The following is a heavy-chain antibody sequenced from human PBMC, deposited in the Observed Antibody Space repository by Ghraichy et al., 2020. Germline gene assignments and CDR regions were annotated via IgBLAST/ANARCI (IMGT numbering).Heavy chain of an antibody. Sequence: GGSLRLSCAASGFTFSSYAMHWVRKSPGKGLEYVSAITSNGDITYYANSVKGRFTISRDNSKNTLYLQMGGLRAEDMAVYYCARDKVGAADYWGQGTQATVSS. CDR1: GFTFSSYA. V-gene: IGHV3-64*01. J-gene: IGHJ4*02. CDR3: ARDKVGAADY. CDR2: ITSNGDIT. D-gene: IGHD2-15*01.